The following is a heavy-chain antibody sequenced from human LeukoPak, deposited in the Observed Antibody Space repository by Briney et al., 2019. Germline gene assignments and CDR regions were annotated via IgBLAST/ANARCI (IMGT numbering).Heavy chain of an antibody. J-gene: IGHJ6*03. CDR2: IIPILGIA. Sequence: SVKVSCKASGGTFSSYAISWVRQAPGQGLEWMGRIIPILGIANYAQKFQGRVTITADKSTSTAYMELSSLRSEDTAVYYCARGDLVRHYYYMDVWGKGTTVTVSS. CDR3: ARGDLVRHYYYMDV. V-gene: IGHV1-69*04. D-gene: IGHD6-6*01. CDR1: GGTFSSYA.